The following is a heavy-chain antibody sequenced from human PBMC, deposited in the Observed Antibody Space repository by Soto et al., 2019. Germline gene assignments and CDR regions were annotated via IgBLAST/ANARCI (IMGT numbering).Heavy chain of an antibody. J-gene: IGHJ5*02. D-gene: IGHD2-2*01. Sequence: SETLSLTCTVSGGSISSGGYYWSWIRQPPGKGLEWIGEINRSGSTKCNPSLKSRVTISVDTSKNQFSLKLSSVTAADTAVYYCARAGGYAWFDPWGQGTLVTVSS. V-gene: IGHV4-39*07. CDR3: ARAGGYAWFDP. CDR1: GGSISSGGYY. CDR2: INRSGST.